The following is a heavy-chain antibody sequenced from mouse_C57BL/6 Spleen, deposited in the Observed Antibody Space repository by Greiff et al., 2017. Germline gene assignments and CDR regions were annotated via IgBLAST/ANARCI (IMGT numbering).Heavy chain of an antibody. CDR1: GFTFSDYY. J-gene: IGHJ4*01. Sequence: EVKVVESEGGLVQPGSSMKLSCTASGFTFSDYYMAWVRQVPEKGLEWVANINYDGSSTYYLDSLKSRFIISRDNAKNILYLQMSSLKSEDTATYYCARDRGGSRYYAMDYWGQGTSVTVSS. CDR3: ARDRGGSRYYAMDY. D-gene: IGHD1-1*01. V-gene: IGHV5-16*01. CDR2: INYDGSST.